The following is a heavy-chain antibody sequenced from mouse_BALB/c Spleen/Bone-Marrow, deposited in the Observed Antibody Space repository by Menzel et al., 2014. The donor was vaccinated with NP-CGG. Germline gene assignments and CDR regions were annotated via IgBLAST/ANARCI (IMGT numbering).Heavy chain of an antibody. CDR1: GYTLTSYW. Sequence: QVQLQQSGAELARPGASVKLSCKASGYTLTSYWMQWVKQRPGQGLEWIGAIHPGDGDTRYTQKFKGKATLTADKPSSTAYMQLSSLASEDSAVYYCARTTMITTGGYYAMDYWGQGTSVTVSS. CDR3: ARTTMITTGGYYAMDY. CDR2: IHPGDGDT. J-gene: IGHJ4*01. V-gene: IGHV1-87*01. D-gene: IGHD2-4*01.